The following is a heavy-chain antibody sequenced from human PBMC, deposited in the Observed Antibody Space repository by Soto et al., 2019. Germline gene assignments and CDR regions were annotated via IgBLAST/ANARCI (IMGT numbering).Heavy chain of an antibody. Sequence: QLQLQESGPGLVKPSETLSLTCTVSGGSISSSSYYWGWIRQPPGKGLEWIGSIYYSGSTYYNPSLQSRVTISVDTSKNQFSLKLSSVTAADTAVYYCARHQSHSRSYVDPWGQRTLVTVSS. D-gene: IGHD6-13*01. CDR2: IYYSGST. CDR3: ARHQSHSRSYVDP. J-gene: IGHJ5*02. V-gene: IGHV4-39*01. CDR1: GGSISSSSYY.